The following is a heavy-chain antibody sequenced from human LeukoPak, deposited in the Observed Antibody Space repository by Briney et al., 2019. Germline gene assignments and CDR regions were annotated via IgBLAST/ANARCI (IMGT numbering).Heavy chain of an antibody. V-gene: IGHV4-59*01. CDR1: GGSISSYY. J-gene: IGHJ6*02. CDR3: ARDQRMVATNYHYGMDV. CDR2: IYYSGST. Sequence: KSSETLSLTCTVSGGSISSYYWSWIRQPPGKGLEWIGYIYYSGSTNYNPSLKSRVTISVDTSKNQFSLKLSSVTAADTAVYYCARDQRMVATNYHYGMDVWGQGTTVTVSS. D-gene: IGHD5-12*01.